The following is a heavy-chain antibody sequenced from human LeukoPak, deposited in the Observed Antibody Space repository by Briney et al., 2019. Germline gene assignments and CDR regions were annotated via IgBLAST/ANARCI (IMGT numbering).Heavy chain of an antibody. V-gene: IGHV4-38-2*01. CDR3: ARVDTAMAWENWFDP. CDR2: IYHSGST. CDR1: GYSISSGYY. D-gene: IGHD5-18*01. J-gene: IGHJ5*02. Sequence: SETLSLTCAVSGYSISSGYYWGWIRQPPGKGLEWIGSIYHSGSTYYNPSLKSRVTISVDTSKNQFSLKLSSVTAADTAVYCCARVDTAMAWENWFDPWGQGTLVTVSS.